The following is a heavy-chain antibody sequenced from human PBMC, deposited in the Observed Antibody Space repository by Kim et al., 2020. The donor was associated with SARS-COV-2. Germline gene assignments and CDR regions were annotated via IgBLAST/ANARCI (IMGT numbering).Heavy chain of an antibody. Sequence: GGSLRLSCTASGFTFGDYAMSWFRQAPGKGLEWVGFIRSKAYGGTTEYAASVKGRFTISRDDSKSIAYLQMNSLKTEDTAVYYCTRGLVYYGSGIHAFDIWGQGTMVTVSS. V-gene: IGHV3-49*03. CDR1: GFTFGDYA. J-gene: IGHJ3*02. CDR2: IRSKAYGGTT. CDR3: TRGLVYYGSGIHAFDI. D-gene: IGHD3-10*01.